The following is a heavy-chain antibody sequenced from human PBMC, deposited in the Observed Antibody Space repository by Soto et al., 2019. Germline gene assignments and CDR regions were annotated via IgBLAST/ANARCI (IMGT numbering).Heavy chain of an antibody. D-gene: IGHD6-25*01. V-gene: IGHV3-23*01. CDR2: ISGSSGTT. CDR1: GFTFSNYA. Sequence: EVQLLESGGGLVQPGRSLRLSCAASGFTFSNYAMSWVRQAPGQGLDWVSAISGSSGTTYYADSVKGRFTISRDNSKNTLFLQMNSLRAEDAAVYYCAKFFVETGSNSGWPWSFHYWGQGTLLTVSS. CDR3: AKFFVETGSNSGWPWSFHY. J-gene: IGHJ4*02.